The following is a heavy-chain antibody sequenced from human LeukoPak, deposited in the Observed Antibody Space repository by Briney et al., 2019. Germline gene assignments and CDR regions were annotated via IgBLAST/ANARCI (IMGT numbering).Heavy chain of an antibody. Sequence: GGSLRLSCAASGFTFSSYGMHWVRQTPGEGLEWVAVIWYDGSNAKYADSVKGRFTISRDNSKNTLYLQMDSLRGEDTAVYYCARFYQEQFGMDLWGQGTTVTVS. CDR1: GFTFSSYG. D-gene: IGHD1/OR15-1a*01. CDR3: ARFYQEQFGMDL. V-gene: IGHV3-33*08. J-gene: IGHJ6*02. CDR2: IWYDGSNA.